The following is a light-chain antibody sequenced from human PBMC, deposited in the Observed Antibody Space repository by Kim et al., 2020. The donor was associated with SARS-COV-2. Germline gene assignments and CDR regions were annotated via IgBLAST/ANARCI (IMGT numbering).Light chain of an antibody. CDR3: QTWDNNDVV. CDR1: KLGDEY. J-gene: IGLJ2*01. Sequence: VSPDQTASITCSGDKLGDEYVSWYQQKPGQSPVLVIYRDTKRPSGIPERFSGSNSGNTATLTIIGTQAVDEGDFYCQTWDNNDVVFGGGTQLTVL. CDR2: RDT. V-gene: IGLV3-1*01.